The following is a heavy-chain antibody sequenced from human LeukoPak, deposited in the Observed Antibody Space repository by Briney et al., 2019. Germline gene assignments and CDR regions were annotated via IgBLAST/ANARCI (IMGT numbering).Heavy chain of an antibody. CDR1: GFTFRSYW. J-gene: IGHJ4*02. D-gene: IGHD2-21*01. CDR2: INSDGSET. Sequence: GGSLRLSCAASGFTFRSYWMQWVRQAPGKGLVWVSHINSDGSETTYADSVKGRFTTSRDNAKNTLYLQMNNLRAEDTAVYYCVRDNYGVDYWGRGTLVTVSS. CDR3: VRDNYGVDY. V-gene: IGHV3-74*01.